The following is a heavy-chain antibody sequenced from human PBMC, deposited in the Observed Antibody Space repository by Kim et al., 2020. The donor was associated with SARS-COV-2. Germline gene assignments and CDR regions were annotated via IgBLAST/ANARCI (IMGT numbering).Heavy chain of an antibody. D-gene: IGHD6-13*01. CDR1: GYTFTGYY. V-gene: IGHV1-2*02. Sequence: ASVKVSCKASGYTFTGYYMHWVRQAPGQGLEWMGWINPNSGGTNYAQKFQGRVTMTRDTSISTAYMELSRLRSDDTAVYYCARVGSSSWESVTDAFDIWGQGTMVTVSS. CDR3: ARVGSSSWESVTDAFDI. J-gene: IGHJ3*02. CDR2: INPNSGGT.